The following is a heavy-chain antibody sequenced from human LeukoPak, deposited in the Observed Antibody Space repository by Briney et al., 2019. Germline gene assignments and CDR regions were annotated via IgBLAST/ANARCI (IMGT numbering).Heavy chain of an antibody. J-gene: IGHJ3*02. CDR3: ARADYYGSGSYYESAFDI. D-gene: IGHD3-10*01. V-gene: IGHV1-8*01. Sequence: GASVKVSCKASGYTFTSYDINWVRQATGQGLEWMGWMNPNSGNTGYAQKFQGRVTMTRNTSISTAYMELSSLRSEDTAVYYCARADYYGSGSYYESAFDIWGQGTMVTVSS. CDR1: GYTFTSYD. CDR2: MNPNSGNT.